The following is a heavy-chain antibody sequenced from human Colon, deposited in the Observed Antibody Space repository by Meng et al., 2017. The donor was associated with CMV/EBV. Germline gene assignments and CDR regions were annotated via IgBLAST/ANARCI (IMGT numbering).Heavy chain of an antibody. CDR3: AKDDWEGHDF. D-gene: IGHD1-26*01. CDR2: IKSDGTRA. Sequence: GESLKISCAASGFTFSYYWMHWVRQAPGKGLMWVSRIKSDGTRATYADSVRGRFTISRDNARNTLYLQMDGLRVEDTAVYFCAKDDWEGHDFWGQGTLVTVSS. V-gene: IGHV3-74*01. CDR1: GFTFSYYW. J-gene: IGHJ4*02.